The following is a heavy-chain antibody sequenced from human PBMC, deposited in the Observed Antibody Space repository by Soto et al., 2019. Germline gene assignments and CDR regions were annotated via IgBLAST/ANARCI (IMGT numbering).Heavy chain of an antibody. CDR3: ARGRWLQSRGYYFDY. D-gene: IGHD5-12*01. Sequence: PSETLSLTCAVSGGSISSSNWWSWVRQPPGKGLEWIGEIYHSGSTNYNPSLKGRVTISVDKSKNQFSLKLSSVTAADTAVYYCARGRWLQSRGYYFDYWGQGTLVTVSS. CDR2: IYHSGST. CDR1: GGSISSSNW. J-gene: IGHJ4*02. V-gene: IGHV4-4*02.